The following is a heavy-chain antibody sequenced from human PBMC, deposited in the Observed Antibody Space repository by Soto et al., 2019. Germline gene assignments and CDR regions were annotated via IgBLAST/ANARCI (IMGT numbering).Heavy chain of an antibody. J-gene: IGHJ6*02. V-gene: IGHV2-70*01. CDR1: GFSLSTSGMC. CDR2: IDWDDDK. Sequence: SCPTLVNPTQTLTLTCTLSGFSLSTSGMCXSWIRQPPGKALEWLALIDWDDDKYYSTSLKTRLTISKDTSKNQVVLTMTNMDPVDTATYYCARIPGIAAAGTGGKYYYYYRMDVWGQGTTVTVSS. D-gene: IGHD6-13*01. CDR3: ARIPGIAAAGTGGKYYYYYRMDV.